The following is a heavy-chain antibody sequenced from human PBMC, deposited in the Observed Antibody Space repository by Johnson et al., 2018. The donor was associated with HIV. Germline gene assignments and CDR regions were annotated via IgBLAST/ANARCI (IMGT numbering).Heavy chain of an antibody. Sequence: VQLVESGGGLVQPGRSLRLSCAASGFSFSNYGMHWVRQAPGKGLEWVAGILYDGSNKYYADSVKGRFTISRDNSKNTLYLQMNSLRAEDTAVYYCVKDRAEVDDPNDAFDIWGQGTVVTVSS. CDR1: GFSFSNYG. CDR3: VKDRAEVDDPNDAFDI. D-gene: IGHD1-1*01. J-gene: IGHJ3*02. V-gene: IGHV3-30*18. CDR2: ILYDGSNK.